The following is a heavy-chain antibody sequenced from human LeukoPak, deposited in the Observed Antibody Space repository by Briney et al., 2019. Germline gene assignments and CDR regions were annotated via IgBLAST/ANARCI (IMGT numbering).Heavy chain of an antibody. J-gene: IGHJ4*02. CDR1: GFTFSSYG. Sequence: GRSLRLSCAASGFTFSSYGMHWVRQAPVKGLEWVAVISYDGSNKYYADSVKGRFTISRDNSKNTLYLQMNSLRAEDTAVYYCAKEGSYGYYYDYWGQGTLVTVSS. D-gene: IGHD5-18*01. V-gene: IGHV3-30*18. CDR2: ISYDGSNK. CDR3: AKEGSYGYYYDY.